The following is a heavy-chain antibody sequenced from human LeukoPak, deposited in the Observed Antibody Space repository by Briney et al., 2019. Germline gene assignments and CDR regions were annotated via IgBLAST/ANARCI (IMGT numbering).Heavy chain of an antibody. CDR2: IKEDGSDK. CDR3: VRESSVWVGPGIDRPLDV. J-gene: IGHJ6*04. V-gene: IGHV3-7*01. CDR1: GFTFSDYY. Sequence: PGGSLRLSCAASGFTFSDYYMSWVRQAPGRGLEWVSNIKEDGSDKQYVDSVQGRFTISRDNAENSLYLQMNSLRAEDTAVYYCVRESSVWVGPGIDRPLDVWGKGTAVTVSS. D-gene: IGHD3-16*01.